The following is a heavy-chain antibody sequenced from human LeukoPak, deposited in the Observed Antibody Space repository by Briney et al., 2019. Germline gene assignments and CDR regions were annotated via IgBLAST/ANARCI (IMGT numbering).Heavy chain of an antibody. D-gene: IGHD1-26*01. Sequence: PGGSLRLSCAASGFTVSSNYMSWVRQAPGKGLEWVSVIYSGGSTYYADSVKGRFTISRDNSKDTLYLQMNSLRAEDTAVYYCARDGASGSYWAFDYWGQGTLVTVSS. CDR3: ARDGASGSYWAFDY. CDR1: GFTVSSNY. J-gene: IGHJ4*02. V-gene: IGHV3-53*01. CDR2: IYSGGST.